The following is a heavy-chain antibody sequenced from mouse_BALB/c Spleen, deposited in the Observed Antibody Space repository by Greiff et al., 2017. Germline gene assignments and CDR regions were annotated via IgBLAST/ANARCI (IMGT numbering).Heavy chain of an antibody. D-gene: IGHD2-13*01. CDR3: ARYEVRYYFDY. CDR1: GFTFSSYT. V-gene: IGHV5-9*03. CDR2: ISSGGGNT. Sequence: EVKLMESGGGLVKPGGSLKLSCAASGFTFSSYTMSWVRQTPEKRLEWVATISSGGGNTYYPDSVKGRFTISRDNAKNNLYLQMSSLRSEDTALYYCARYEVRYYFDYWGQGTTLTVSS. J-gene: IGHJ2*01.